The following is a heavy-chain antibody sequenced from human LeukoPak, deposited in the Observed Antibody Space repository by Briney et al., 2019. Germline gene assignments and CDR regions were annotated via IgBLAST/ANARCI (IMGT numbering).Heavy chain of an antibody. CDR2: ISGSGVMT. CDR3: AKDRSIGTYYTFDH. V-gene: IGHV3-23*01. D-gene: IGHD1-26*01. Sequence: GGSLRLSCATSGFTFSDYATTWVRQAPGKGLEWVATISGSGVMTYYADSVKGRFTVSGDNSKNTVYLQMSSLTAADTAVYYCAKDRSIGTYYTFDHWGQGTLVTVSS. J-gene: IGHJ4*02. CDR1: GFTFSDYA.